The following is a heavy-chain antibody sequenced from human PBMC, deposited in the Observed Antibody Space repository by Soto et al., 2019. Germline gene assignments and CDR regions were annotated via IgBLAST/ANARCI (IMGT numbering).Heavy chain of an antibody. CDR3: SKDAVDNDGLWLMDS. J-gene: IGHJ5*02. D-gene: IGHD2-21*01. CDR1: GFTISTYA. CDR2: VTGSGGQI. V-gene: IGHV3-23*01. Sequence: EVQLLESGGGLVQPGGSLRLSCAASGFTISTYAMTWVRQAPGKGLECVSGVTGSGGQIHYADSVKGRFTISKDNSKNTLYLQMSSLRDEDTALYYCSKDAVDNDGLWLMDSWGQGTLVTVSS.